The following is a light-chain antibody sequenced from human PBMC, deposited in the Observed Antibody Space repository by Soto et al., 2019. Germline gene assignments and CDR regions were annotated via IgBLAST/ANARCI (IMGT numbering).Light chain of an antibody. J-gene: IGKJ1*01. CDR2: AAS. CDR3: QRYNSDPRT. CDR1: QGIRNY. Sequence: DIQMTQSPSSLSASVGDRVTITCRASQGIRNYLAWYQQKPGKVPKLLIYAASTLQSGVPSRFSGSGSGTDFTLTISRLQPEDVATYYCQRYNSDPRTFGQGTKVEI. V-gene: IGKV1-27*01.